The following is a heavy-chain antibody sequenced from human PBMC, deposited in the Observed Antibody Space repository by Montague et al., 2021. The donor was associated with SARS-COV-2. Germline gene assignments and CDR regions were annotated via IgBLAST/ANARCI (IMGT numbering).Heavy chain of an antibody. V-gene: IGHV2-5*02. D-gene: IGHD4-23*01. J-gene: IGHJ4*02. Sequence: PALVKPSQTLTLTCTFSGFSLSTSGVSVGWIRQPPGKALEWLALIYWDDDKRYSPSLKSRLTITKDTSKNQVVLTMTNMDPVDTATYYCAHTTQWNGWNSFDYWGQGTLVTVSS. CDR3: AHTTQWNGWNSFDY. CDR2: IYWDDDK. CDR1: GFSLSTSGVS.